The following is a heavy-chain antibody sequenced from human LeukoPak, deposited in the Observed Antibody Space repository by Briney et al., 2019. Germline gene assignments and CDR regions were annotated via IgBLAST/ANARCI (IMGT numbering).Heavy chain of an antibody. Sequence: GGSLRLSCAASGFTFSSYGMHWVRQAPGKGLEWVAFIRYDGSNKYYADSVKGRFTISRDNSKNTLYLQMNSLRAEDTAVYYCARDPTARPYGSGSFDFWGQGTLITVSS. CDR1: GFTFSSYG. D-gene: IGHD3-10*01. J-gene: IGHJ4*02. V-gene: IGHV3-30*02. CDR2: IRYDGSNK. CDR3: ARDPTARPYGSGSFDF.